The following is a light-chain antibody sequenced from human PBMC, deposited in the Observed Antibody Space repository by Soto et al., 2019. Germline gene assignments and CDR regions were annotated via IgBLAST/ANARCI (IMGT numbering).Light chain of an antibody. V-gene: IGKV1-5*01. CDR1: QSISSW. Sequence: DIQMTQSPSTLSASVGDRVTIPCRASQSISSWLAWYQQKPGKAPKLLIYDASSLESGVPSRFSGSGSGTEFTLTISSLQPDDFATYYCQQYNSYPWTFAQGTKVDIK. CDR2: DAS. CDR3: QQYNSYPWT. J-gene: IGKJ1*01.